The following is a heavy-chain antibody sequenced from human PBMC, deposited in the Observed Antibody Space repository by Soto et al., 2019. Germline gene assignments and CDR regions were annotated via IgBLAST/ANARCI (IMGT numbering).Heavy chain of an antibody. V-gene: IGHV3-23*01. CDR2: ISISGGST. CDR3: AKDLRNSSGYYYRIGS. J-gene: IGHJ5*02. D-gene: IGHD3-22*01. CDR1: GFTLSNYA. Sequence: GALRLSCSASGFTLSNYAMSWVRQAPGKGLEWVSAISISGGSTYYADSVKGRFTISRDSSKNTLYLQMNSLRAEDTAVYYCAKDLRNSSGYYYRIGSWGQGFMFTVSS.